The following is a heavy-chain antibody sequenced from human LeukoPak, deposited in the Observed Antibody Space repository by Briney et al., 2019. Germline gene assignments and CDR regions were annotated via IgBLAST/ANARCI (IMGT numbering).Heavy chain of an antibody. CDR1: GFTVSSNY. Sequence: GGSLRLSCAASGFTVSSNYMSWVRQAPGKGLEWVSVIYGGGSTYYTDSVKGRFTISRDNSKNTLYLQMNSLRAEDTAVYYCARLGSGWSVDYWGQGTLVTVSS. J-gene: IGHJ4*02. CDR3: ARLGSGWSVDY. CDR2: IYGGGST. D-gene: IGHD6-19*01. V-gene: IGHV3-66*04.